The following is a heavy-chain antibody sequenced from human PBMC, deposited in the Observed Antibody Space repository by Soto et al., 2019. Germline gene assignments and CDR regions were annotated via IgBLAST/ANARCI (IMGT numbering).Heavy chain of an antibody. D-gene: IGHD3-22*01. V-gene: IGHV4-38-2*01. CDR3: ANYYYDSSGPHY. CDR1: GYSISSGYY. J-gene: IGHJ4*02. Sequence: SETLSLTCAVSGYSISSGYYWGWIRQPPGKGMEWIGSIYHSGSTYYNPSLKSRVTISVDTYKNQFSLKLSSVTAADTAMYYCANYYYDSSGPHYWGQGTLVTVSS. CDR2: IYHSGST.